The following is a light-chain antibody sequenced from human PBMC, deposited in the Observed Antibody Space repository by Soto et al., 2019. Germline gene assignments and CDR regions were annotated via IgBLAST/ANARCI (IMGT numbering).Light chain of an antibody. V-gene: IGKV1-8*01. CDR1: QGIGSY. CDR2: AAS. Sequence: IRMTQSPSSFSASTGDRVTITCRASQGIGSYLAWYQQKPGKAPKLLIYAASTLQSGVPSRFSGSGSGTDFTLTISCLQSEDFATYYCQQYYSYPRTFGQGTKVDIK. J-gene: IGKJ1*01. CDR3: QQYYSYPRT.